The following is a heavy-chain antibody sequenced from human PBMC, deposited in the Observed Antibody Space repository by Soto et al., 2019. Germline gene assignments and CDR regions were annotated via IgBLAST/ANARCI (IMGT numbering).Heavy chain of an antibody. CDR3: ASPIRYDSSGSDY. D-gene: IGHD3-22*01. V-gene: IGHV3-23*01. J-gene: IGHJ4*02. CDR1: GFTFSSYV. Sequence: EVHLLESGGGLVQPGGSLKLSCAASGFTFSSYVMSWVRQAPGKGLEWVSAITVSGSTYYADSVRGRFTISRDNSKDTMYLQMDSLRAEDTALYYCASPIRYDSSGSDYWGQGTLVTVSS. CDR2: ITVSGST.